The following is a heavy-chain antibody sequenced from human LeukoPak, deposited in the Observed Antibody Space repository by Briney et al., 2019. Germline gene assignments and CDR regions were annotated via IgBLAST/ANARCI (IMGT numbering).Heavy chain of an antibody. V-gene: IGHV4-39*02. CDR3: ARDARYGDYRGWFDP. J-gene: IGHJ5*02. CDR2: VFYSGST. CDR1: GGSISSSSYY. Sequence: SETLSLTCSVSGGSISSSSYYWDWIRQPPGKGLEWIGSVFYSGSTYYHPSLKSRVTISLDTSKNHFSLKLSSVTAADTAMYYCARDARYGDYRGWFDPWGQGTLVTVSS. D-gene: IGHD4-17*01.